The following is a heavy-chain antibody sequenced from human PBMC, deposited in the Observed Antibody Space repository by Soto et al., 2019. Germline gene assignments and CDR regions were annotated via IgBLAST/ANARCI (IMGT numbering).Heavy chain of an antibody. D-gene: IGHD3-10*01. CDR3: ARDETYYYGSGPV. CDR2: IKQDGSER. V-gene: IGHV3-7*01. Sequence: GGSLRLSCAASGFTFSNYWMSWVRQAPGKGLEWVANIKQDGSERFYVDSVKGRFTISRDNAKNSLYLQMNSLRAEDTAVYYCARDETYYYGSGPVGGPGTLVTVSS. CDR1: GFTFSNYW. J-gene: IGHJ4*02.